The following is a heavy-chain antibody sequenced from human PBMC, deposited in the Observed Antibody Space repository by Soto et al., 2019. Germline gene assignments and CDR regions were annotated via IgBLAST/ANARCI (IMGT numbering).Heavy chain of an antibody. Sequence: QLQLQESGPGLVKPSETLSLTCTVSGGSISSDIHYWGWIRQPPGKGLEWIGTIYYSGNTYYNPPLRSRVTISMDTSKNHFSLRLTSVTAADTAVYYCARHTDCGSGSSCLGSDNMDTDAFDIWGQGTMVTVS. V-gene: IGHV4-39*01. J-gene: IGHJ3*02. CDR2: IYYSGNT. CDR1: GGSISSDIHY. D-gene: IGHD3-10*01. CDR3: ARHTDCGSGSSCLGSDNMDTDAFDI.